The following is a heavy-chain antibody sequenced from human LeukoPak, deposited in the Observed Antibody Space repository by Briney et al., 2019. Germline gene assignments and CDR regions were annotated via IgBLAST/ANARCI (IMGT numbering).Heavy chain of an antibody. V-gene: IGHV3-30*02. J-gene: IGHJ4*02. CDR2: IRYDGRNK. CDR1: GFTFSNYG. Sequence: GGSLRLSCGASGFTFSNYGMHWVRQAPGKGLEWVAFIRYDGRNKYYADSVKGRFTTSRDNSKNTLYLQMNSLRAEDTAVYYCAKAKGRGSPGRDYFDYWGQGTLVTVSS. CDR3: AKAKGRGSPGRDYFDY. D-gene: IGHD3-10*01.